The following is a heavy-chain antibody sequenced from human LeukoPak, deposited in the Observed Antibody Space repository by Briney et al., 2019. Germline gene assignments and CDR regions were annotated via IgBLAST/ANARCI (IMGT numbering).Heavy chain of an antibody. CDR3: ATSSGGYCSSTNCYAGY. V-gene: IGHV3-23*01. CDR1: GFTFSSYA. D-gene: IGHD2-2*01. Sequence: GGSLRLSCAASGFTFSSYAMSWVRQAPGKGLDWVSSISGTTGSTYYADSVKGRFTISRDNSKNTLYLQMNSLRAEDTAVYYCATSSGGYCSSTNCYAGYWGQGTLVTISS. J-gene: IGHJ4*02. CDR2: ISGTTGST.